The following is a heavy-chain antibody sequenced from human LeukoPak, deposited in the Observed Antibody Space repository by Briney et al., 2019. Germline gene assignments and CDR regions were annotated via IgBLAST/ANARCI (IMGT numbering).Heavy chain of an antibody. D-gene: IGHD6-19*01. CDR1: GFTFSSYS. CDR3: ARDVAGYFDY. V-gene: IGHV3-48*01. CDR2: ISSSSTI. Sequence: GGSLRLSCAASGFTFSSYSMNWVRQAPGKGLEWVSYISSSSTIYYADSVKGRFTISRDNAKNSLYLQMNSLRAEDTAVYYCARDVAGYFDYWGQGTLVTVSS. J-gene: IGHJ4*02.